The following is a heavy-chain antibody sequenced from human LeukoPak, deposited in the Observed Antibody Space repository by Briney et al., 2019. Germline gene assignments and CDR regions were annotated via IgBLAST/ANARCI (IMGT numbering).Heavy chain of an antibody. J-gene: IGHJ5*02. D-gene: IGHD3-10*01. V-gene: IGHV1-69*05. CDR1: GGTFSSYA. CDR2: IIPIVGTA. Sequence: SVKVSCKASGGTFSSYAISWVRQAPGQGLEWMGGIIPIVGTANYAQKFQGRVTITTDESTSTAYMELSSLRSEDTAVYYCARRLQDPLVRGVNGDDWFDPWGQGTLVTVSS. CDR3: ARRLQDPLVRGVNGDDWFDP.